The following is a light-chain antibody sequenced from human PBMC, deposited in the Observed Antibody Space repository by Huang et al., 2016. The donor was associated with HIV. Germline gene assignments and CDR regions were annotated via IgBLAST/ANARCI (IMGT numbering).Light chain of an antibody. CDR1: QSVSSSY. V-gene: IGKV3-20*01. Sequence: EIVLTQSPGTLSLSPGERATLSCRASQSVSSSYLAWYQQKPGQAPRLLIYGASSRATGIPDWFSGSGSGTDFTLTISRLEPEDFAVYYCQQYGGSPRTFGQGTKVEIK. CDR3: QQYGGSPRT. J-gene: IGKJ1*01. CDR2: GAS.